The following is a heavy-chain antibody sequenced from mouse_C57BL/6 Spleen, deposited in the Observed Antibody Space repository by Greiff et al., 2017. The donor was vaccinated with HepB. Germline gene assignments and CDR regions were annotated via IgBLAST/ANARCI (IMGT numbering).Heavy chain of an antibody. V-gene: IGHV1-72*01. Sequence: VQLQQSGAELVKPGASVKLSCKASGYTFTSYWMHWVKQRPGRGLEWIGRIDPNSGGTKYNEKFKSKATLTVDKPSSTAYMQLSSLTSEDSAVYYCARCSSYDYDEGYFDYWGQGTTLTVSS. CDR1: GYTFTSYW. CDR2: IDPNSGGT. D-gene: IGHD2-4*01. CDR3: ARCSSYDYDEGYFDY. J-gene: IGHJ2*01.